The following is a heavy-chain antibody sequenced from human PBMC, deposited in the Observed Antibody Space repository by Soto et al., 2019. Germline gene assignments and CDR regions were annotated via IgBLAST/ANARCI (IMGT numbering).Heavy chain of an antibody. CDR1: GGSISSSNW. CDR3: ARTPWDGYTGDCFDY. D-gene: IGHD5-18*01. Sequence: QVQLQESGPGLVKPSGTLSLTCAVSGGSISSSNWWSWVRQPPGKGLEWIGEIYHSGSTNYNPSPMSRVSTSXAXHXXEVSLQLSSVPAADAAVYSCARTPWDGYTGDCFDYWGQGTLVTVSS. J-gene: IGHJ4*02. CDR2: IYHSGST. V-gene: IGHV4-4*02.